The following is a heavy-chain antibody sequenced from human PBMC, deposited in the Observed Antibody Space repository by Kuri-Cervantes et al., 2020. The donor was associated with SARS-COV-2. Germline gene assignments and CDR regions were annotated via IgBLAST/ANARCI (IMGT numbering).Heavy chain of an antibody. CDR3: ARVSHRGSGYQNPPDY. V-gene: IGHV3-33*08. D-gene: IGHD3-3*01. J-gene: IGHJ4*02. Sequence: GESLKISCAASGFTFSSYGMHWVRQAPDKGLEWVAVIWYDGSNKYYADSVKGRFTISRDNSKNTLYLQMNSLRAEDTAVYYCARVSHRGSGYQNPPDYWGQGTLVTVSS. CDR2: IWYDGSNK. CDR1: GFTFSSYG.